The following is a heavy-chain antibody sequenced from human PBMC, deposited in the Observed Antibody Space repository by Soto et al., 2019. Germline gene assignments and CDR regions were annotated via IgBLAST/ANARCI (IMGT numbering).Heavy chain of an antibody. D-gene: IGHD2-2*01. Sequence: QVQLVESGGGVVQPGRSLRLSCVASGFTFSSFAMHWVRQAPGKGLEWVAVISYDGSSKYYIDSVKGRFTISRDNSRSTLYLHMTSLRPEDTAVYYCAKEGVPVTVEEGLGDLDVWAQGTSVTVSS. J-gene: IGHJ6*02. CDR3: AKEGVPVTVEEGLGDLDV. CDR2: ISYDGSSK. V-gene: IGHV3-30*18. CDR1: GFTFSSFA.